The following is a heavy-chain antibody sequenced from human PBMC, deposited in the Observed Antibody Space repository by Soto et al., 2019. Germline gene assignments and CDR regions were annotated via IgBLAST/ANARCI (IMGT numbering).Heavy chain of an antibody. J-gene: IGHJ4*02. D-gene: IGHD3-9*01. CDR2: ISPYSGKT. Sequence: QVPLVQSGAEVKKPGASVKVSCKASGYTFTNYGIAWVRQAPGQGLEWMGWISPYSGKTDYRQNLQGRVTMTADTSTTTAYMELRSLRSDDTAVYYCTRDRLTLTTSLIFDFWGQGTLVTVSS. CDR3: TRDRLTLTTSLIFDF. V-gene: IGHV1-18*01. CDR1: GYTFTNYG.